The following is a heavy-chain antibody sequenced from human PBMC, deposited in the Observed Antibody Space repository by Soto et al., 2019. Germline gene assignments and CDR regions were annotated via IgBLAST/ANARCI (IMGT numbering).Heavy chain of an antibody. CDR2: TTSRSDYV. CDR3: ARALAPNWNDALDY. Sequence: GGSLRLSCAASGFSFSSYSMNWVRQAPGKGLEWVSSTTSRSDYVYYADSVKGRFTISRDNAKNSLYLQMNSLRAEDTAVYYCARALAPNWNDALDYWGQGTLVTVSS. J-gene: IGHJ4*02. CDR1: GFSFSSYS. V-gene: IGHV3-21*01. D-gene: IGHD1-1*01.